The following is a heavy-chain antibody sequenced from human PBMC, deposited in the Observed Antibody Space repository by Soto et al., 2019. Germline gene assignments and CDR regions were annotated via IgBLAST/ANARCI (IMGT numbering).Heavy chain of an antibody. V-gene: IGHV4-39*01. Sequence: TSETLSLTCSVSDGSMNSDSYYWGWIRQPPGKGLEWIGVINYSGTTFHYVSLKSRVTMSVESSRNQLSLKLTSVTAADTAVYYCARLGGYVSVGYYYLWDSWGQGTLVTVSS. J-gene: IGHJ4*02. CDR2: INYSGTT. CDR1: DGSMNSDSYY. D-gene: IGHD3-22*01. CDR3: ARLGGYVSVGYYYLWDS.